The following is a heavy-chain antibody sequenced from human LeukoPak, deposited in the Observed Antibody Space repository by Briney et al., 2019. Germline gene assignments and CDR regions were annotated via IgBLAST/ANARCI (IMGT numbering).Heavy chain of an antibody. Sequence: GGSLRLSCAASGLTLSDAWMSWVRQAPGKGLEWVGRIKSKTDGGTTDYAAPVKGRFTMSRDDSKNTLYLEVNSLKTEDTAVYYCTTYVCSGGSCYYFDNWGQGTLVTVSS. J-gene: IGHJ4*02. CDR2: IKSKTDGGTT. CDR3: TTYVCSGGSCYYFDN. V-gene: IGHV3-15*01. CDR1: GLTLSDAW. D-gene: IGHD2-15*01.